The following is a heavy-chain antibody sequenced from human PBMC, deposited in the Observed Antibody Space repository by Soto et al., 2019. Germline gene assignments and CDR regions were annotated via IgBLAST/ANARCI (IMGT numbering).Heavy chain of an antibody. CDR2: IRGDGRTT. J-gene: IGHJ4*02. V-gene: IGHV3-23*01. Sequence: EVRLLESGGGLVQPGGSLRLSCAGSGFTFSNFAMSWVRQAPGKGLEWVSSIRGDGRTTYYADSVKGRFTISRDNSQNTLYLQVNSRRGEDTAIYYCAKSDMFQVSGTYYFDYWGQGALVSVSS. CDR3: AKSDMFQVSGTYYFDY. CDR1: GFTFSNFA. D-gene: IGHD6-19*01.